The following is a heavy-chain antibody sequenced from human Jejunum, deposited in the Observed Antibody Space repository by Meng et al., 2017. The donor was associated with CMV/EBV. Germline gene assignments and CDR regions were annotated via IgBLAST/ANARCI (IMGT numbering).Heavy chain of an antibody. CDR1: LSDYT. CDR3: TRHSIVVVPAAGFDP. D-gene: IGHD2-2*01. CDR2: IRSKTYSSAT. J-gene: IGHJ5*02. V-gene: IGHV3-73*01. Sequence: LSDYTIHWVRQAPGKGLDWVGRIRSKTYSSATAYAASVKGRFIISRDDSKNTAYLQMNSLKTEDTAVYYCTRHSIVVVPAAGFDPWGQGTLVTVSS.